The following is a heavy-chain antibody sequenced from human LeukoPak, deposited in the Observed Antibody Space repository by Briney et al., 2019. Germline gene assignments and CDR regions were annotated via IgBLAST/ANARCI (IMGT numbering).Heavy chain of an antibody. Sequence: PSETLSLTCTVSGGSISSSSYYWGWIRQPPGKGLEWIGSIYYSGSTYYNPSLKSRVIISVDTSKNQFSLKLSSVTAADTAVYYCARVGFLEWLSTPYYYMDVWGKGTTVTVSS. D-gene: IGHD3-3*01. CDR1: GGSISSSSYY. V-gene: IGHV4-39*07. J-gene: IGHJ6*03. CDR2: IYYSGST. CDR3: ARVGFLEWLSTPYYYMDV.